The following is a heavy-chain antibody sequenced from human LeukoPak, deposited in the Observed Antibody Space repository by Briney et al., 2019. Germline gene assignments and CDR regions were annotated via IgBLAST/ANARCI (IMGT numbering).Heavy chain of an antibody. D-gene: IGHD3-3*01. CDR2: IIPIFGTA. CDR1: GGTFSSYA. Sequence: GASVTVSCTASGGTFSSYAISWVRQAPGQGLEWMGGIIPIFGTANYAQKFQGRVTITADESTSTAYIELSSLRSEDTAVYYCARALPFGVVVPCYYGMDVWGQGTTVTVSS. V-gene: IGHV1-69*13. CDR3: ARALPFGVVVPCYYGMDV. J-gene: IGHJ6*02.